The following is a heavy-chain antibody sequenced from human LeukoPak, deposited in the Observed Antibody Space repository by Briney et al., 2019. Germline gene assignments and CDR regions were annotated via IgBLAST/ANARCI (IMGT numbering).Heavy chain of an antibody. J-gene: IGHJ4*02. V-gene: IGHV4-61*02. CDR3: ARGNWGNWFYYFDY. CDR2: IYTSGST. Sequence: SETLSLTCTVSGGSISSSSYYWSWIRQPAGKGLEWIGRIYTSGSTDYNPSLESRVTISVDTSKNQFSLRLSSVTAADTAVYYCARGNWGNWFYYFDYWGQGTLVTVSS. D-gene: IGHD1-20*01. CDR1: GGSISSSSYY.